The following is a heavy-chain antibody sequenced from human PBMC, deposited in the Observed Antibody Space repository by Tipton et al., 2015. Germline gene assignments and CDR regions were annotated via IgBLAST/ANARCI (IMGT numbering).Heavy chain of an antibody. CDR3: ARIRYRSGYYAFDI. CDR2: IYHTGST. V-gene: IGHV4-61*01. J-gene: IGHJ3*02. D-gene: IGHD6-19*01. Sequence: TLSLTCTVSGGSVGSYNYYWSWIRQPPGKGLEWIGEIYHTGSTNYKPSLMGRVTISLDKSKNQFSLKMTSVTAADTAVYYCARIRYRSGYYAFDIWGQGTKVGVSA. CDR1: GGSVGSYNYY.